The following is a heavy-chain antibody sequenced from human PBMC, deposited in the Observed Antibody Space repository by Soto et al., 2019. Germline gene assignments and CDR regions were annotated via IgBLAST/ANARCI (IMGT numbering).Heavy chain of an antibody. Sequence: QVTLKESGPVLVKPTETLTLTCTVSGFSLSNARMGVSWIRQPPGKALEWLAHIFSNDEKSYSTSLKSRLTIAKDTSKSHVVLTMTNMDPVDTATYYCALTDGGTTVGWFDPCGQGTLVTVSS. CDR2: IFSNDEK. V-gene: IGHV2-26*01. CDR3: ALTDGGTTVGWFDP. J-gene: IGHJ5*02. CDR1: GFSLSNARMG. D-gene: IGHD4-4*01.